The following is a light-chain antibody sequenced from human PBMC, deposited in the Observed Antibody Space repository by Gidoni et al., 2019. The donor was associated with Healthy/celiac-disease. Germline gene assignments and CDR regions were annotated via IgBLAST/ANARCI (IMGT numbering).Light chain of an antibody. V-gene: IGLV1-40*01. CDR2: GNS. Sequence: QSVLTQPPSVSEAPGQRVTISCTGSSSNIGAGYGVHWYQQLPGTAPKLLIYGNSNRPSGVPDRFSGSKSGTSASLAITGLQAEDEADYYCQSYDSSLSGSVFGGGTKLTVL. J-gene: IGLJ2*01. CDR1: SSNIGAGYG. CDR3: QSYDSSLSGSV.